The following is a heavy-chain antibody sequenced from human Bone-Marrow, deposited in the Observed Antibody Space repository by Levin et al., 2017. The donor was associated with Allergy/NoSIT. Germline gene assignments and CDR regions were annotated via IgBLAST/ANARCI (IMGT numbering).Heavy chain of an antibody. V-gene: IGHV3-53*01. CDR3: ARRTNRGYYFDS. J-gene: IGHJ4*02. CDR2: IYSGGSA. Sequence: GGSLRLSCAASGFTVSSNHMNWVRQAPGKGLKWVAVIYSGGSAKYADSVKGRFTISRDTSKNTLYLQMNSLTAEDTAVFYCARRTNRGYYFDSWGQGTLVTVSP. CDR1: GFTVSSNH. D-gene: IGHD7-27*01.